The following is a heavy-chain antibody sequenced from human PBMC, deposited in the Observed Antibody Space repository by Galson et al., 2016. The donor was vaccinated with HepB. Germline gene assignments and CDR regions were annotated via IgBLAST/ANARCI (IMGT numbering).Heavy chain of an antibody. J-gene: IGHJ4*02. V-gene: IGHV3-23*01. Sequence: SLRLSCAASGFTFSSYAMSWVRQAPGKGLKWVSTISGSGGSTYYADSVKGRFTISRDNSKNTLYLRMNSLRAEDTAVYYRAKDQTPYYDYVWGSYRYHLTSVDYWGQGTLVTVSS. CDR2: ISGSGGST. D-gene: IGHD3-16*02. CDR1: GFTFSSYA. CDR3: AKDQTPYYDYVWGSYRYHLTSVDY.